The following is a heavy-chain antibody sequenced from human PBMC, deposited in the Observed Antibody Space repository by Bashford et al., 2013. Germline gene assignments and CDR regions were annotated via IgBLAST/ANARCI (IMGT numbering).Heavy chain of an antibody. D-gene: IGHD3-10*01. V-gene: IGHV3-30*18. J-gene: IGHJ6*02. CDR1: GFTFSSYG. Sequence: GGSLRLSCAASGFTFSSYGLHWVRQAPGKGLEWVAVISYDGRTKYYADSVQGRFTIFRDNSKNTLFLQMNSLRDDDTAVYYCAKDQWFGELPGRYYGMDVWGQGTTVTVSS. CDR2: ISYDGRTK. CDR3: AKDQWFGELPGRYYGMDV.